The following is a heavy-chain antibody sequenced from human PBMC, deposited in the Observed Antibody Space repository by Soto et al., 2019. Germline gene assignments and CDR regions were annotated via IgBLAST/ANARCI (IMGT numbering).Heavy chain of an antibody. CDR3: ARVVYDYIWGSYRLGGAFDI. CDR2: IYHSGST. Sequence: SETLSLTCAVSSGSISSSNEWSWVRQPPGKGLEWIGEIYHSGSTNYNPSLKSRVTISVDKSKNQFSLKLSSVTAADTAVYYCARVVYDYIWGSYRLGGAFDIWGQGTMVTVSS. J-gene: IGHJ3*02. CDR1: SGSISSSNE. V-gene: IGHV4-4*02. D-gene: IGHD3-16*02.